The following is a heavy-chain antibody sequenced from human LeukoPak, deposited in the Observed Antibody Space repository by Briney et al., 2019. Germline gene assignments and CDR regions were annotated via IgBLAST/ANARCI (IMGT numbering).Heavy chain of an antibody. CDR3: AKLPEYYYASGSSYADY. Sequence: GGSLRLSCAASRFTLSTYWMSWVRQAPGKGLEWVSSIIGNGGSTYFVDSVKGRFTISRDNSKNTLYLQMNSLRAEDTAVYYCAKLPEYYYASGSSYADYWGQGTLVTVSS. CDR1: RFTLSTYW. J-gene: IGHJ4*02. CDR2: IIGNGGST. D-gene: IGHD3-10*01. V-gene: IGHV3-23*01.